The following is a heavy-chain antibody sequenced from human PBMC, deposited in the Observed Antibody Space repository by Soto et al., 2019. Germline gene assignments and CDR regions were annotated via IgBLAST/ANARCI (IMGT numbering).Heavy chain of an antibody. D-gene: IGHD2-2*01. CDR2: IASDGSNK. Sequence: QVQLVESGGGVVQPGRSLRLSCAASGFTFNNFAMHWVRQAPGKGLEWVALIASDGSNKYYADSVTGRFTMSRDNSNNTLYLQMNNLRAEDSAIYYCACPEKDFVLVPTVTWGQGTLVTVSS. CDR1: GFTFNNFA. CDR3: ACPEKDFVLVPTVT. V-gene: IGHV3-30-3*01. J-gene: IGHJ4*02.